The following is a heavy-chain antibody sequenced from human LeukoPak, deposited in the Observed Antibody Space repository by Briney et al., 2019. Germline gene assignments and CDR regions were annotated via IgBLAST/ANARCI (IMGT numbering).Heavy chain of an antibody. D-gene: IGHD5-18*01. CDR3: AREHSYGFPSGSYYFDY. V-gene: IGHV3-7*01. Sequence: GGSLRLSCAASGFTFSSYWMSWVRQAPGKGLEWVANIKQDGSEKYYVDSVKGRFTISRDNAKNSLYLQMNSLRAEDTAVYYCAREHSYGFPSGSYYFDYWGQGTLVTVSS. J-gene: IGHJ4*02. CDR1: GFTFSSYW. CDR2: IKQDGSEK.